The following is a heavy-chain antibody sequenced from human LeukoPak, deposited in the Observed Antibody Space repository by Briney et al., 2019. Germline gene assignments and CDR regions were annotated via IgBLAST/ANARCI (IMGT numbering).Heavy chain of an antibody. Sequence: PSETLSLTCTVSGGSISSYYWSWIRQPPGKGLEWIGYIYYSGSTNYNPSLKSRVTISVDTSKNQFSLKLSSVTAADTAVYYCARDVLAAAGTYDAFDIWGQGTMVTVSS. CDR2: IYYSGST. CDR3: ARDVLAAAGTYDAFDI. CDR1: GGSISSYY. D-gene: IGHD6-13*01. V-gene: IGHV4-59*01. J-gene: IGHJ3*02.